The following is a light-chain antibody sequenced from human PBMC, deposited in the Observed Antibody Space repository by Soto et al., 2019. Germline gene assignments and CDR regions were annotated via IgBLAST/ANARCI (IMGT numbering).Light chain of an antibody. Sequence: EIVLTQSPATLSLSPGERATLSCRASQTVSRALAWYQQKPGQVPRLLIYEVSNRATGIPSRFSGSGSGADFTLTISSLEPGDFALYYCQQHINWPLTFGGGPKV. CDR1: QTVSRA. V-gene: IGKV3-11*01. J-gene: IGKJ4*01. CDR3: QQHINWPLT. CDR2: EVS.